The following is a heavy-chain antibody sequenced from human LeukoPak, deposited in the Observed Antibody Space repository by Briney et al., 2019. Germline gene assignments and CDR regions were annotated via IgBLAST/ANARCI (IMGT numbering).Heavy chain of an antibody. CDR1: GGSISSYY. D-gene: IGHD4-23*01. V-gene: IGHV4-59*08. Sequence: SETLSLTCTVSGGSISSYYWSWIRQPPGKGLEWIGFIYYSGSTNYNPSLKSRVTISVDTSKNQFSLKLSSVTAADTAVYYCARQVTTVAPIDYWGQGTLVTVSS. CDR3: ARQVTTVAPIDY. J-gene: IGHJ4*02. CDR2: IYYSGST.